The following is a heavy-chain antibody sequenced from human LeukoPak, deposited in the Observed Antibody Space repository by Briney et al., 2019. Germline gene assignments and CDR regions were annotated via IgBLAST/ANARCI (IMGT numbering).Heavy chain of an antibody. J-gene: IGHJ2*01. CDR1: GFVFSTYW. Sequence: GGSLRLSCAASGFVFSTYWMMWARQAPGKGLEWVANMKGDGSEIHYVDSVKGRFTISRDNSKNTLYLQMNSLRAEDTAVYYCAKARLYWYFDLWGRGTLVTVSS. V-gene: IGHV3-7*03. CDR3: AKARLYWYFDL. CDR2: MKGDGSEI.